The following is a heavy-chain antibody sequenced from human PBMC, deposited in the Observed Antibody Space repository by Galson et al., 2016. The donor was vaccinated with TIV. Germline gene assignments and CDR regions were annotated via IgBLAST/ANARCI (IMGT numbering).Heavy chain of an antibody. J-gene: IGHJ4*02. Sequence: SLRLSCAASGFTFSTYVMHWVRQTPGKGLEWVAIISHDGNNKDFADSVQGRFTISRDTSKSTVFLQMNSLSLEDTAVYYCTRDGRGNWKYVDYFDYWGQGTLVTVSS. CDR3: TRDGRGNWKYVDYFDY. CDR2: ISHDGNNK. D-gene: IGHD1-1*01. CDR1: GFTFSTYV. V-gene: IGHV3-30*03.